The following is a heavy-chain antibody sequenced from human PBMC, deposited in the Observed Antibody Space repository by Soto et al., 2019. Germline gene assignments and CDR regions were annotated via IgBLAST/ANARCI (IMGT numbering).Heavy chain of an antibody. V-gene: IGHV4-31*03. J-gene: IGHJ6*02. CDR2: IYYSGST. CDR3: ARVDGSGSNPYYYYGMDV. CDR1: GGSISSGGYY. Sequence: PSETLSLTCTVSGGSISSGGYYWSWIRQHPGKGLEWIGYIYYSGSTYYNPSLKSRVTISVDTSKNQFSLKLSSVTAADTAVYYCARVDGSGSNPYYYYGMDVWGQGTTVTAP. D-gene: IGHD3-10*01.